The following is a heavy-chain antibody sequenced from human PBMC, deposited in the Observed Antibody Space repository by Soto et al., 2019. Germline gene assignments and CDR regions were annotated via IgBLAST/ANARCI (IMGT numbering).Heavy chain of an antibody. D-gene: IGHD3-16*01. CDR3: AKDRWGIISPTHDH. J-gene: IGHJ4*02. CDR1: GFTFRSSP. CDR2: ISGGDGST. Sequence: PGGSLRLSCAVSGFTFRSSPMSWVRRAPGKGLEWVSGISGGDGSTYYAESVKGRFTITRDNSKNTLYLQMNSLRAEDTAVYYCAKDRWGIISPTHDHWGQGTQVTVSS. V-gene: IGHV3-23*01.